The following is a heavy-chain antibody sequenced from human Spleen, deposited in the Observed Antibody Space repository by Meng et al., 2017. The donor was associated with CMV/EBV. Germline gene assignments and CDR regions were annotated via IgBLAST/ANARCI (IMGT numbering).Heavy chain of an antibody. CDR3: ARGSWNYYYFAMDV. CDR2: IRSKVGGYTT. Sequence: GESLKISCAASRFAFSDSTMHWVRQASGRGLEWVGRIRSKVGGYTTTYAASVEGRFSISRDDSQNTAYLQMNSLKIEDTAIYYCARGSWNYYYFAMDVWGQGTTVTVSS. D-gene: IGHD1-1*01. CDR1: RFAFSDST. V-gene: IGHV3-73*01. J-gene: IGHJ6*02.